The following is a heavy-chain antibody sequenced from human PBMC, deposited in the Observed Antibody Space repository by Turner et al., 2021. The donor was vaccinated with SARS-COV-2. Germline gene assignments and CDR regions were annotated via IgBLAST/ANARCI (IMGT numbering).Heavy chain of an antibody. V-gene: IGHV1-69*04. CDR3: SRERYYDILTGPIQWDFDY. J-gene: IGHJ4*02. D-gene: IGHD3-9*01. Sequence: QVQLVQSGAEVKKPESSVKVSSKDSGGTFSSYGISWVRQAPGQGLEWMGRIIPILGIANDAQKYQGIVTITSDKSTSTAYMELSSLRSEDTAVYYCSRERYYDILTGPIQWDFDYLGQGTLVTVTS. CDR1: GGTFSSYG. CDR2: IIPILGIA.